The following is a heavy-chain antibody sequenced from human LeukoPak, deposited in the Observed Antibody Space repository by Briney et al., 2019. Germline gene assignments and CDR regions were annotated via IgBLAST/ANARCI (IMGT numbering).Heavy chain of an antibody. CDR2: ISSSGSTI. D-gene: IGHD2-21*02. V-gene: IGHV3-11*01. CDR1: GFTFSDYY. Sequence: GGSLQLSCAASGFTFSDYYMSWISQAPGKGLEWVSYISSSGSTIYYADSVKGRFTISRDNAKNSLYLQMNSLRAEDTAVYYCARVNAYCGGDCYSPYYYMDVWGKGTTVTISS. J-gene: IGHJ6*03. CDR3: ARVNAYCGGDCYSPYYYMDV.